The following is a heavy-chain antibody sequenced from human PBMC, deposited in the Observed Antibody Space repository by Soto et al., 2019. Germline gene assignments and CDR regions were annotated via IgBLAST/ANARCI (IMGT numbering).Heavy chain of an antibody. J-gene: IGHJ3*02. D-gene: IGHD4-17*01. CDR1: GGSFSTYG. V-gene: IGHV1-69*01. CDR3: ARDGVDVSRTTVRHGALDI. Sequence: QAQLVQSGAEVKKPGSSVKVSCKASGGSFSTYGISWVRQAPGQGLEWMGGFLPVFTTAKYAQKFQGRVSITADESTYTAYMELSSLRSEDTAVYFCARDGVDVSRTTVRHGALDIWGQGTVVTVSS. CDR2: FLPVFTTA.